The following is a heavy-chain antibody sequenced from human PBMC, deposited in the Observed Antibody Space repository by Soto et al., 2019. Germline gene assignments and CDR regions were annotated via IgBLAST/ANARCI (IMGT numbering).Heavy chain of an antibody. D-gene: IGHD6-19*01. CDR1: GFTFGDYA. V-gene: IGHV3-49*03. Sequence: GGSLRLSCTTSGFTFGDYAMSWFRQAPGKGLEWVGLIRSKTYSGTADYAASVKGRFTISRDDSKGIAYLEMNGLKIEDTAFYYCSKSAGTGWPFDNWGRGTLVTVSS. J-gene: IGHJ2*01. CDR3: SKSAGTGWPFDN. CDR2: IRSKTYSGTA.